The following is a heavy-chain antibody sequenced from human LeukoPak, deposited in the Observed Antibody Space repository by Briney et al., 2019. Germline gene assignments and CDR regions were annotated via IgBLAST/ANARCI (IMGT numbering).Heavy chain of an antibody. CDR2: ISAYNGNT. CDR1: GYTFTSYG. V-gene: IGHV1-18*01. Sequence: ASVKVSCKASGYTFTSYGISWVRQAPGQGLEWMGWISAYNGNTNYAQKLQGRVTMTTDTSTSTAYMELRSLRSDDTAVYYCARDAGSYEWESTRPPIDYWGQGTLVTVSS. J-gene: IGHJ4*02. CDR3: ARDAGSYEWESTRPPIDY. D-gene: IGHD1-26*01.